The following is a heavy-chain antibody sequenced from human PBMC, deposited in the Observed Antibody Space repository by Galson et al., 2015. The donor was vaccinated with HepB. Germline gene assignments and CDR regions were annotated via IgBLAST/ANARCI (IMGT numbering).Heavy chain of an antibody. CDR3: ARGGDSGSYYEVDYYYGMDV. V-gene: IGHV3-20*04. CDR1: GFTFVDYG. CDR2: INWNGGST. D-gene: IGHD1-26*01. Sequence: SLRLSCAASGFTFVDYGMSWVRQAPGKGLEWVSGINWNGGSTGYADSVKGRFTISRYNAKNSLYLQMNSPRAEDTALYYCARGGDSGSYYEVDYYYGMDVWGQGTTVTVSS. J-gene: IGHJ6*02.